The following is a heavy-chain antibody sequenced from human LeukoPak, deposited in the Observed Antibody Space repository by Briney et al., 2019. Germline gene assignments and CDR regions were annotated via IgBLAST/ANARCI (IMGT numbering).Heavy chain of an antibody. CDR2: IYYSGST. D-gene: IGHD3-9*01. CDR1: GGSFSGYY. V-gene: IGHV4-30-4*01. CDR3: AREVRDILTGWFDP. J-gene: IGHJ5*02. Sequence: SETLSLTCALYGGSFSGYYWSWIRQPPGKGLEWIGYIYYSGSTYYNPSLKSRVTISVDTSKNQFSLKLSSVTAADTAVYYCAREVRDILTGWFDPWGQGTLVTVSS.